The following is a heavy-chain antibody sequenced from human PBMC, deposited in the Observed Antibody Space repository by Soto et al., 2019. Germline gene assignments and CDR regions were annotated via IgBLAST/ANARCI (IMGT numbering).Heavy chain of an antibody. J-gene: IGHJ3*02. V-gene: IGHV2-5*02. CDR3: AHIMITFGGIIGDDAFDI. D-gene: IGHD3-16*02. CDR1: GFSLSTTGVG. Sequence: QITLKESGPTLVRPTQTLTLTCTFSGFSLSTTGVGVGWIRQPPGKALEWLAVIYWDDDKRYSPSLKSRLTITKDPSKNQVVLTMTNMDPVDTATYYCAHIMITFGGIIGDDAFDIWGQGTMVIVSS. CDR2: IYWDDDK.